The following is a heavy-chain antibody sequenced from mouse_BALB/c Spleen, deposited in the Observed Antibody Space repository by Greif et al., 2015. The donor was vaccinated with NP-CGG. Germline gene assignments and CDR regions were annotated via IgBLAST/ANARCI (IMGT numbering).Heavy chain of an antibody. D-gene: IGHD2-1*01. J-gene: IGHJ2*01. CDR1: EFTFSSYA. CDR3: ARHGNYDY. CDR2: ISSGGSYT. Sequence: EVKLMESGGGLVKPGGSLKLSCAASEFTFSSYAMSWVRRTPEKRLEWVATISSGGSYTYYPDSVKGRFTISRDNAKNTLYLQMSSLRSEDTAMYYCARHGNYDYWGQGTTLTVSS. V-gene: IGHV5-9-3*01.